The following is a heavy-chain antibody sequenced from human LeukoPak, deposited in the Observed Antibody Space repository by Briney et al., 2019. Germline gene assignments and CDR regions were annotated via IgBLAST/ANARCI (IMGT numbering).Heavy chain of an antibody. D-gene: IGHD6-13*01. CDR3: ARTIAAAVNWFDP. J-gene: IGHJ5*02. Sequence: ASVKVSCKASGYTFTGYYTHWVRQAPGQGLEWMGWINPNSGGTNYAQKFQGRVTMTRDTSISTAYMELSRLRSDDTAVYYCARTIAAAVNWFDPWGQGTLVTVSS. CDR2: INPNSGGT. V-gene: IGHV1-2*02. CDR1: GYTFTGYY.